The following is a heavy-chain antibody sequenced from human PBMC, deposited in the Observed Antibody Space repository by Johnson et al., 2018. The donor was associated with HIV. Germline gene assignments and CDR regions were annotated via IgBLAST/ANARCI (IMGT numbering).Heavy chain of an antibody. CDR3: AKDYYDSSGYVDAFDI. J-gene: IGHJ3*02. V-gene: IGHV3-23*01. D-gene: IGHD3-22*01. CDR1: GFTFSSYA. CDR2: LSGSGGST. Sequence: VQLLESGGGVVRPGGSLRLSCAASGFTFSSYAMNWVRQAPGKGLEWVSALSGSGGSTYYADSVKGRFTISRDNSKNTLYLLMNSLRAEYTAVYYCAKDYYDSSGYVDAFDIWGQGTMVTVAS.